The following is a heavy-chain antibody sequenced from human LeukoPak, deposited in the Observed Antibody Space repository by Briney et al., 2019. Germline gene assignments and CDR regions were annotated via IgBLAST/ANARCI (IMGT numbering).Heavy chain of an antibody. Sequence: GGSLRLSCTVSGFTVSTNSMSWVRQTPGKGLEWVSFIYSGGSTHYSDSVKGRFTISRANSKNTLYLQMNSLRAEDTAVYYCARRAGDYSHPYDYWGQGTLVTVSS. D-gene: IGHD3-22*01. CDR3: ARRAGDYSHPYDY. J-gene: IGHJ4*02. V-gene: IGHV3-53*01. CDR1: GFTVSTNS. CDR2: IYSGGST.